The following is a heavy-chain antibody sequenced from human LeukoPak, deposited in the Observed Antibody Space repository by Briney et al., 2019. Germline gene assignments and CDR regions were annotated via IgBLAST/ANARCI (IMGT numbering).Heavy chain of an antibody. V-gene: IGHV3-73*01. J-gene: IGHJ4*02. Sequence: AGGSLRLSCAASGFTFSGSAMHWVRQASGKGLEWVGGIRSKGNRYATAYAASVKGSFTISRDDSKNMAYLQMNSLKTEDTGVYYCTRREIYFWSGYDNPFFDYLGQGTLVTVSS. CDR3: TRREIYFWSGYDNPFFDY. CDR2: IRSKGNRYAT. D-gene: IGHD3-3*01. CDR1: GFTFSGSA.